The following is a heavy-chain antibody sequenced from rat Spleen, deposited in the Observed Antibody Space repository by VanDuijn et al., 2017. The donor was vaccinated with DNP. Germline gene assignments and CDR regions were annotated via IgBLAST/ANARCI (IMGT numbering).Heavy chain of an antibody. CDR1: GFTFSTAW. D-gene: IGHD1-4*01. CDR3: SWPGD. Sequence: EVQFLESGGGLVQPGNSLKLSCATSGFTFSTAWLYWYRQFPDKRLEWVARIKAKSNNYATDYTESVKGRFTISRDDSKSSVYLQMNNLKEGDTAIYYCSWPGDWGQGTLVTVSS. V-gene: IGHV6-6*01. J-gene: IGHJ3*01. CDR2: IKAKSNNYAT.